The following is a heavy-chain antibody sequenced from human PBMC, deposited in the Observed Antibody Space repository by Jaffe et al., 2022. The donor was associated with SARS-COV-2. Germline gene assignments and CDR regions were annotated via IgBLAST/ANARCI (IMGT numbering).Heavy chain of an antibody. V-gene: IGHV4-34*01. CDR2: INHSGST. J-gene: IGHJ4*02. CDR3: ARDGPNCGGDCYSPNPFDY. CDR1: GGSFSGYY. D-gene: IGHD2-21*02. Sequence: QVQLQQWGAGLLKPSETLSLTCAVYGGSFSGYYWSWIRQPPGKGLEWIGEINHSGSTNYNPSLKSRVTISVDTSKNQFSLKLSSVTAADTAVYYCARDGPNCGGDCYSPNPFDYWGQGTLVTVSS.